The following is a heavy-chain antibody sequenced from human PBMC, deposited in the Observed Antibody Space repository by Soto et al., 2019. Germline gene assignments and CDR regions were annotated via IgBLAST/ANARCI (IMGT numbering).Heavy chain of an antibody. V-gene: IGHV1-69*06. CDR3: ARGAWIQLWPYYYGMDV. J-gene: IGHJ6*02. Sequence: SVKVSCKASGGTFSSYSISWVRQAPGQGLEWMGGIIPIFGTANYAQKFQGRVTITADKSTSTAYMELSSLRSEDTAVYYCARGAWIQLWPYYYGMDVWGQGTTVTVSS. CDR1: GGTFSSYS. D-gene: IGHD5-18*01. CDR2: IIPIFGTA.